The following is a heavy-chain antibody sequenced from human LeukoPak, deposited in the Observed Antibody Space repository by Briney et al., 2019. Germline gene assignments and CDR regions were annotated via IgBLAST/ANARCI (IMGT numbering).Heavy chain of an antibody. CDR1: GGSISSYY. V-gene: IGHV4-59*01. Sequence: PSETLSLTCTVSGGSISSYYWSWIRQPPGKGLEWIGYIYYSGSTNYNPSLKSRVTISVGTSKNQFSPKLSSVTAADTAVYYCARGPHSSGYYSYDYWGQGTLVTVSS. J-gene: IGHJ4*02. CDR3: ARGPHSSGYYSYDY. CDR2: IYYSGST. D-gene: IGHD3-22*01.